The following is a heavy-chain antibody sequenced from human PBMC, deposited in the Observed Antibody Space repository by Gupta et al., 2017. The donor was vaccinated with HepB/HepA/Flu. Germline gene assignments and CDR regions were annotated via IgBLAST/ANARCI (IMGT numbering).Heavy chain of an antibody. Sequence: QVQLQESGPGLVKPSETLSLTCTVSGGSITSYNWNWIRQPPGKGLEWIAYISYRGSTNYNHSRKSRVTISVYSAKNQFSLNLSTDTAADTAMYYCASSMCWDNWSDIYYFYGMDLWGQGTTVTVSS. V-gene: IGHV4-59*01. CDR2: ISYRGST. D-gene: IGHD1-1*01. CDR3: ASSMCWDNWSDIYYFYGMDL. CDR1: GGSITSYN. J-gene: IGHJ6*02.